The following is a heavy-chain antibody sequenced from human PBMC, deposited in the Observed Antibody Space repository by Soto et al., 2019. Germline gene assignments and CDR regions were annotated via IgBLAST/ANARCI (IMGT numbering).Heavy chain of an antibody. D-gene: IGHD1-7*01. CDR1: GGSISSYY. Sequence: KPSETLSLTCTVSGGSISSYYWSWIRQPAGKGLEWIGRIYTSGSTNYNPSLKSRVTMSVDTSKNQFSLKLSSVTAADTAVYYCARRSYNWNYPARGPDYGMDVWGQGTTVTVSS. CDR3: ARRSYNWNYPARGPDYGMDV. CDR2: IYTSGST. J-gene: IGHJ6*02. V-gene: IGHV4-4*07.